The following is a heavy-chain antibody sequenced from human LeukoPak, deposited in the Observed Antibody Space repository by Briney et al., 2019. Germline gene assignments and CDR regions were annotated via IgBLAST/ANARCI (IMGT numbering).Heavy chain of an antibody. CDR3: ARDTTLLSHYYDSSGYYNY. V-gene: IGHV1-3*01. CDR2: INAGNGNT. Sequence: ASVKVSCKASGYTFTSYAMHWVRQAPGQRLEWMGWINAGNGNTKYSQKFQGRVTITRDTSASTAYMELSSLRSEDTAVYYCARDTTLLSHYYDSSGYYNYWGQGTLVTVSS. CDR1: GYTFTSYA. D-gene: IGHD3-22*01. J-gene: IGHJ4*02.